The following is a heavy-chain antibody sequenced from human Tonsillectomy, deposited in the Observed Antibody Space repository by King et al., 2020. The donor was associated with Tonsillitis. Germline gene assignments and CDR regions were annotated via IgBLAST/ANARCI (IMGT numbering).Heavy chain of an antibody. CDR3: ARRGRGGNDAFDI. D-gene: IGHD3-10*01. CDR2: VYNSGTT. J-gene: IGHJ3*02. V-gene: IGHV4-61*02. Sequence: VQLQESGPGLVKPSQTLSLTCTVSGGSISNGPYYWSWIRQPAGKGLSWMGRVYNSGTTNYNPSLKSRFTISLDPSKNQSSLKLCSVTAEDTAVYYCARRGRGGNDAFDIWGQGTMVTVSS. CDR1: GGSISNGPYY.